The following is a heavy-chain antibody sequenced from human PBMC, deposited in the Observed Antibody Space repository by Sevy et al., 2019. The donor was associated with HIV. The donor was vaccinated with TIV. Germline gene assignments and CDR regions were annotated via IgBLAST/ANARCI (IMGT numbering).Heavy chain of an antibody. J-gene: IGHJ3*02. V-gene: IGHV6-1*01. CDR2: TYYRSKWYN. Sequence: KQSQTLSLTCAISGDSVSSNSAAWNWIRQSPSRGLEWLGRTYYRSKWYNDYAVSVKSRITINPDTSKNQFSLQLNSVTPDDTAVYYCARDLRTTPPNAFDIWGQGTMVTVSS. CDR1: GDSVSSNSAA. D-gene: IGHD1-1*01. CDR3: ARDLRTTPPNAFDI.